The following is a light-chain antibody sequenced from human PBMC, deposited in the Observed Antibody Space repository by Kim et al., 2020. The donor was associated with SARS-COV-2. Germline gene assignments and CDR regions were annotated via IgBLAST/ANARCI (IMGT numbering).Light chain of an antibody. CDR2: FDS. CDR3: QVWDSSSVHWV. Sequence: APGETATITCGGKSVGNTAAHWYQQKPGQAPVLVIYFDSDRPSGIPDRFSATNSGNTANLAINRDEAGDEADYFCQVWDSSSVHWVFGGGTQLT. CDR1: SVGNTA. V-gene: IGLV3-21*04. J-gene: IGLJ3*02.